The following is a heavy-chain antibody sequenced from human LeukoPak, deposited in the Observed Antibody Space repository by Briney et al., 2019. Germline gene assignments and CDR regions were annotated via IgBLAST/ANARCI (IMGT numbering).Heavy chain of an antibody. CDR3: ARGVAAAGGTYYYMDV. CDR1: GFTFSSYE. Sequence: PGGSLRLSCAASGFTFSSYEMNWVRQAPGKGLEWVSYISSSGSTIYYADSVKGRFTISRDNAKNSLYLQMNSLRAEDTAVYYCARGVAAAGGTYYYMDVWGKGTTVTVSS. J-gene: IGHJ6*03. CDR2: ISSSGSTI. D-gene: IGHD6-13*01. V-gene: IGHV3-48*03.